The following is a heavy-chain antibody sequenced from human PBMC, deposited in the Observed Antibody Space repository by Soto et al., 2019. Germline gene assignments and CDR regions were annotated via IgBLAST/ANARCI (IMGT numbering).Heavy chain of an antibody. Sequence: QVKLVQSGAEVKKPGSSVKISCTASGDTFNNRTFTWVRRAAGQGIEWMGRVIPLLHASNYAEKFQDRATITADKSTNNAYLELSGLKSEDSASYYCTRAKTQMTQERMAFYYYMDFSGKGTTVT. CDR3: TRAKTQMTQERMAFYYYMDF. V-gene: IGHV1-69*08. D-gene: IGHD2-21*02. CDR1: GDTFNNRT. CDR2: VIPLLHAS. J-gene: IGHJ6*03.